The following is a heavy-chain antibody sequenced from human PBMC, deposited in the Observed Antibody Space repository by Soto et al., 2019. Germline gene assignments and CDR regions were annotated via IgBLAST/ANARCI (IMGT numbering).Heavy chain of an antibody. D-gene: IGHD4-17*01. CDR1: GYTFTSYG. J-gene: IGHJ4*02. V-gene: IGHV1-18*01. Sequence: QVPLVQSGAEVKKPGASVKVSCKASGYTFTSYGIIWVRQAPGQGLEWMGWISAYNGNTNYAQKLQGRVTMTTDTSTSTAYMELRSLRSDDTAVYYCARDAYYDGDYGSFDYWGQGTLVTVSS. CDR3: ARDAYYDGDYGSFDY. CDR2: ISAYNGNT.